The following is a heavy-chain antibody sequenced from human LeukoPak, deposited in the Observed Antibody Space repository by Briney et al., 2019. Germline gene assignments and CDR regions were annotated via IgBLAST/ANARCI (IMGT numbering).Heavy chain of an antibody. CDR1: GGSISSSSYY. J-gene: IGHJ4*02. D-gene: IGHD3-3*01. V-gene: IGHV4-39*01. CDR2: IYYSGST. Sequence: SETLSLTCTVSGGSISSSSYYWGWIRQPPGKGLEWIGSIYYSGSTYYNPSLKSRVTISVDTSKNQFSLKLSSVTAADTAVHYCARDDFWSGYPGPDWGQGTLVTVSS. CDR3: ARDDFWSGYPGPD.